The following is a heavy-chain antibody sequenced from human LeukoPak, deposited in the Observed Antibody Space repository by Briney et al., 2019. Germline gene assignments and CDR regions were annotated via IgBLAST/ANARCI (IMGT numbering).Heavy chain of an antibody. CDR2: IGSDGRST. D-gene: IGHD6-19*01. Sequence: PGGSLRLSCAASGFNFNTYAIYWVRQAPGKGLECVSGIGSDGRSTYYANSVKGRFTISRDNSENTVYLQMGSLRGEDMAVYYCARLSSSGWRNFDYWGQGTLVTVSS. V-gene: IGHV3-64*01. CDR1: GFNFNTYA. CDR3: ARLSSSGWRNFDY. J-gene: IGHJ4*02.